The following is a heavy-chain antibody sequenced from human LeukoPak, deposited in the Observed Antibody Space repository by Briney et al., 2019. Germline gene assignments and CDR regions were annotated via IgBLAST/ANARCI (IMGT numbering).Heavy chain of an antibody. J-gene: IGHJ4*02. CDR1: GGSFSGYY. V-gene: IGHV4-34*01. CDR2: INHRGST. CDR3: ARVDDY. Sequence: SETLPLTCAVYGGSFSGYYWSWIRQSPGKGLEWIGEINHRGSTKYNPSLKSRVTMSVDTSKNQFSLKLSSVTAADTAVYYCARVDDYCGQRTLVTVSS.